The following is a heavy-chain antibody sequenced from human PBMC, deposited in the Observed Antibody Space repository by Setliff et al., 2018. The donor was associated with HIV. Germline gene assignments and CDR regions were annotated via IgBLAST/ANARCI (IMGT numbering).Heavy chain of an antibody. V-gene: IGHV4-4*07. CDR1: GGSISSYY. CDR3: ARGLNYYGSGSYLPLGY. J-gene: IGHJ4*02. Sequence: PSETLSLTCTVSGGSISSYYWSWIRQPAGKGLEWIGRFYTSGSTNYNPSLKSRVTMSVDTSKNQFSLKVRYVTAADTAIYYCARGLNYYGSGSYLPLGYWGQGTLVTVSS. CDR2: FYTSGST. D-gene: IGHD3-10*01.